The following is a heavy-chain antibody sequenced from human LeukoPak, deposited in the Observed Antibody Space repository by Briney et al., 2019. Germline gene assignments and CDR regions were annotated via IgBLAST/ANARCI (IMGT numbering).Heavy chain of an antibody. CDR1: GYTFTGYY. CDR3: ARDATLYYDSSGYYDGPDY. Sequence: ASVKVSCKASGYTFTGYYMRWVRQAPGQGLEWMGWINPNSGGTNYAQKFQGRVTMTRDTSISTAYMELSRLRSDDTAVYYCARDATLYYDSSGYYDGPDYWGQGTLVTVSS. D-gene: IGHD3-22*01. J-gene: IGHJ4*02. V-gene: IGHV1-2*02. CDR2: INPNSGGT.